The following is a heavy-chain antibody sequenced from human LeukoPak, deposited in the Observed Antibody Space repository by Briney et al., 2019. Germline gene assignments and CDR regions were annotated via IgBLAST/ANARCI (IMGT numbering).Heavy chain of an antibody. V-gene: IGHV3-74*01. J-gene: IGHJ3*02. Sequence: PVGSLRLSCAASGFTFRSYWMHWVRQAPGKGLVWVSRINSDGSSTSYADSVKGRFTISRDNAKNTLYLQMNSLRAEDTAVYYCARWGYDTMIAQKAAFDIWGQGTMVTVSS. CDR1: GFTFRSYW. CDR3: ARWGYDTMIAQKAAFDI. CDR2: INSDGSST. D-gene: IGHD3-22*01.